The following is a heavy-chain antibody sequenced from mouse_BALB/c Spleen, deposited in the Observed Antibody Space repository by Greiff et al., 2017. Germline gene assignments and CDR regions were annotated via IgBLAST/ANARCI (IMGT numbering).Heavy chain of an antibody. D-gene: IGHD1-1*01. Sequence: EVHLVESGGGLVQPGGSRKLSCAASGFTFSSFGMHWVRQAPEKGLEWVAYISSGSSTTYYADTVKGRFTISRDNPKNTLFLQMTSLRSEDTAMYYCASGSSPFYYFDYWGQGTTLTVSA. CDR3: ASGSSPFYYFDY. J-gene: IGHJ2*01. CDR2: ISSGSSTT. V-gene: IGHV5-17*02. CDR1: GFTFSSFG.